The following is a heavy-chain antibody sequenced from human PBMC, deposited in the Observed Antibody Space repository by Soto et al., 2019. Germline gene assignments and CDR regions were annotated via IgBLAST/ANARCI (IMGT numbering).Heavy chain of an antibody. CDR2: TYYRSKWFH. V-gene: IGHV6-1*01. Sequence: SQILSLTCAISGASLSSDITSCNWIRQSPSRGLEWLGRTYYRSKWFHDYAASVKSRITSNPDTSKNQFSLELNSMTPEDTAVDDCAWGNALDVGGQGTVVTVSS. CDR1: GASLSSDITS. J-gene: IGHJ3*01. CDR3: AWGNALDV. D-gene: IGHD3-16*01.